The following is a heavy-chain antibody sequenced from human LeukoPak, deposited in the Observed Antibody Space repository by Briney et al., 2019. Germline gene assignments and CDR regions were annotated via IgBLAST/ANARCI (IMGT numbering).Heavy chain of an antibody. V-gene: IGHV1-69*05. D-gene: IGHD6-6*01. CDR1: GGTFSSYA. Sequence: SVKVSCKASGGTFSSYAISWVRQAPGQGLEWMGGIIPIFGTANYAQKFQGRVTITTDESTSTAYMGLSSLRSEDTAVYYCARVGIAARRWFDPWGQGTLVTVSS. CDR3: ARVGIAARRWFDP. CDR2: IIPIFGTA. J-gene: IGHJ5*02.